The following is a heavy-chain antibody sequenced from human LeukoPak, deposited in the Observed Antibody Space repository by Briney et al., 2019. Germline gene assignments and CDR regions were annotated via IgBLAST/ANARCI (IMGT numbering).Heavy chain of an antibody. D-gene: IGHD5-12*01. CDR2: SGST. Sequence: SETLSLTCTVSGGSISSYYWSWIRQPPGKGLEWIGSGSTYYNPSLKSRVTISVDTSKNQFSLKLSSVTAADTAVYYCARVQGRGYSGYVGDYFDYWGQGTLVTVSS. CDR3: ARVQGRGYSGYVGDYFDY. J-gene: IGHJ4*02. CDR1: GGSISSYY. V-gene: IGHV4-59*12.